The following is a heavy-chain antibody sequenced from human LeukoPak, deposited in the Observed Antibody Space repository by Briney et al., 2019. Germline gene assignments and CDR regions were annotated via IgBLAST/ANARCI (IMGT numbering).Heavy chain of an antibody. Sequence: SVTVSCMASGGTFSSYAISGVRQAPGQGLEWMGGIIPIFGTANYAQKFQGRVTITADESTSTAYKELSSLRSEDTAVYHCAREIAYCSGGSCLGNWFDPWGQGTLVTVSS. CDR3: AREIAYCSGGSCLGNWFDP. J-gene: IGHJ5*02. D-gene: IGHD2-15*01. CDR2: IIPIFGTA. CDR1: GGTFSSYA. V-gene: IGHV1-69*13.